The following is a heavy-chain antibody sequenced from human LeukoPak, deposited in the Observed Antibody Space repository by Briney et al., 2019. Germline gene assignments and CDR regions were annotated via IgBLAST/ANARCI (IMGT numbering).Heavy chain of an antibody. V-gene: IGHV1-18*01. J-gene: IGHJ2*01. Sequence: ASVKVSCEASGYTFTSYGISWVRQAPGQGLEWMGWISAYNGNTNYAQKLQGRVTMTTDTSTSTAYMELRSLRSDDTAVYYCARVSYDSSGYGDWYFDLWGRGTLVTVSS. CDR3: ARVSYDSSGYGDWYFDL. CDR2: ISAYNGNT. D-gene: IGHD3-22*01. CDR1: GYTFTSYG.